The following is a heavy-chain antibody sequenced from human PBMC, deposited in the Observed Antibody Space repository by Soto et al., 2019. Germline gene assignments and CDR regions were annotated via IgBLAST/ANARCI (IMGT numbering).Heavy chain of an antibody. V-gene: IGHV3-23*01. J-gene: IGHJ4*02. Sequence: GGSLRLSCAASGFTFSSYAMSWVRQAPGKGLEWVSAISGSGGSTYYADSVKGRFTISRDNSKNTLYLQMNSLRAEDTAVYYCAKDGSDIYDGSGSYYTFDYWGQGTLVTVSS. CDR1: GFTFSSYA. CDR2: ISGSGGST. D-gene: IGHD3-10*01. CDR3: AKDGSDIYDGSGSYYTFDY.